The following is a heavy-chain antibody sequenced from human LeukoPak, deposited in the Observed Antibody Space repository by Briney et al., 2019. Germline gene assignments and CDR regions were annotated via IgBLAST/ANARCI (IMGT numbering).Heavy chain of an antibody. CDR2: FDPEDGET. V-gene: IGHV1-24*01. CDR1: GHTLSELS. D-gene: IGHD3-10*01. CDR3: ATGIDGSGPESPSLVIDF. Sequence: GASVKVSCKVSGHTLSELSMHWVRQAPGKGLEWIGDFDPEDGETIYAQKFQGRVTMTEDTSTDTAYMELSSLRSEDTAVYYCATGIDGSGPESPSLVIDFWGQGTLVTVSS. J-gene: IGHJ4*02.